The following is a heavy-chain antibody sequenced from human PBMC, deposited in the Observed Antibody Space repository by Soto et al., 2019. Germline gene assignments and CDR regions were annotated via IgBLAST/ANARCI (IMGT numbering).Heavy chain of an antibody. CDR3: VTESHHFDY. CDR1: GFNFNNAW. CDR2: IKSKMDGGTT. J-gene: IGHJ4*02. V-gene: IGHV3-15*01. Sequence: VPLVESGGGLVKPGGSRRLSCAASGFNFNNAWMSWVRQAPGKGLEGVGRIKSKMDGGTTDNAAPVKGRFTISRDDSKNTLYLQMNSLKTDDTAVYYCVTESHHFDYWGQGTLVTVSS.